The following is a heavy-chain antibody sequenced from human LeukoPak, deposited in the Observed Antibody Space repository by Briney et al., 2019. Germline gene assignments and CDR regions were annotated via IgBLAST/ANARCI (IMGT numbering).Heavy chain of an antibody. CDR2: IYYSGST. J-gene: IGHJ4*02. CDR3: ARVGRGYSYGYEFDY. Sequence: SETLSLTCTVSGGSISSSSYYWGWIRQPPGKGLEWIGSIYYSGSTNYNPSLKSRVTISVDTSKNQFSLKLSSVTAADTAVYYCARVGRGYSYGYEFDYWGQGTLVTVSS. CDR1: GGSISSSSYY. D-gene: IGHD5-18*01. V-gene: IGHV4-39*07.